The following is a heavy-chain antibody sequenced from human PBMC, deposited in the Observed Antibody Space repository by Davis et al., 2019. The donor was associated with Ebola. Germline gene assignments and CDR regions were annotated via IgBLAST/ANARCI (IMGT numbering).Heavy chain of an antibody. CDR1: GFTFSSYA. CDR2: ISYDGGNK. Sequence: PGGSLRLSCAASGFTFSSYAMHWVRQAPGKGLEWLAVISYDGGNKFYADSVKGRFTIPRDTSQNTVYLQMNSLRSEDTAVYYCARDPAAYLVVVLAATPHFDYWGQGTLVTVSS. J-gene: IGHJ4*02. CDR3: ARDPAAYLVVVLAATPHFDY. D-gene: IGHD2-15*01. V-gene: IGHV3-30-3*01.